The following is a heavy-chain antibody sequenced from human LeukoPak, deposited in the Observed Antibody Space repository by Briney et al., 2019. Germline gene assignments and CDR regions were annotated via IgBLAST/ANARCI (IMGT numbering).Heavy chain of an antibody. J-gene: IGHJ4*02. CDR2: IRASGGST. V-gene: IGHV3-23*01. CDR1: GFTFSSYA. D-gene: IGHD4-11*01. CDR3: AKVYVGTTVKAWAVKFLDY. Sequence: PGGSLRLSCAASGFTFSSYAMSWVRQAPGKGLEWVSAIRASGGSTYYADSVKGRFTISRDNSKNTLYLQMNSLRAEDTAVYYCAKVYVGTTVKAWAVKFLDYWGQGTLVTVSS.